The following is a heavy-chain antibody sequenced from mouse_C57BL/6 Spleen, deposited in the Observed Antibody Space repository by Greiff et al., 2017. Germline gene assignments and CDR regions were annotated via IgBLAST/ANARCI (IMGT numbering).Heavy chain of an antibody. V-gene: IGHV1-54*01. CDR2: INPGSGGT. CDR3: ARNEYGSSDYAMDY. CDR1: GYAFTNYL. Sequence: QVQLQQSGAELVRPGTSVKVSCKASGYAFTNYLIEWVKQRPGQGLEWIGVINPGSGGTNYNETFKGKATLTADKSSSTAYMQLSSLTSEVSAVYFCARNEYGSSDYAMDYWGQGTSVTVSS. J-gene: IGHJ4*01. D-gene: IGHD1-1*01.